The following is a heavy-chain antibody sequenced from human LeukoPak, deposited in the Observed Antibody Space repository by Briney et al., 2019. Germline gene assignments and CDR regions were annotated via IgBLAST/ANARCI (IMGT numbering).Heavy chain of an antibody. CDR3: VRDRELNY. Sequence: PSETLSLTCTVSGGSISSYYWSWIRQPPGKGLEWIGYIYYSGSTNYNPSLKSRVTISVDTSKNQFSLRLSSVTAVDTAVYYCVRDRELNYWGQGTLVTVSS. CDR2: IYYSGST. V-gene: IGHV4-59*01. CDR1: GGSISSYY. J-gene: IGHJ4*02. D-gene: IGHD1-26*01.